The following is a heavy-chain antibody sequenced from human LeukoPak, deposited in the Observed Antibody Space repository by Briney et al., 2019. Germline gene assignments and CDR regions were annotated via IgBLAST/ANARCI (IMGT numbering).Heavy chain of an antibody. V-gene: IGHV1-2*02. D-gene: IGHD1-26*01. CDR2: INPNSGGT. Sequence: ASVKVSCKASGYTFISYAMNWVRQAPGQGLEWMGWINPNSGGTNYAQKFQGSVTMTRDTSISTVYMELSRLRSDDTAVYYCARASGSYWWFDSWGQGTLVTVSS. CDR1: GYTFISYA. CDR3: ARASGSYWWFDS. J-gene: IGHJ5*01.